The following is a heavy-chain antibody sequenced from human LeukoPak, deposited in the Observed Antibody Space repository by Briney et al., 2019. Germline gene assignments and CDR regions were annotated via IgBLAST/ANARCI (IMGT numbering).Heavy chain of an antibody. CDR3: ARVGYYYESSSYSGAFDI. D-gene: IGHD3-22*01. CDR1: GFTFDDYG. J-gene: IGHJ3*02. V-gene: IGHV3-20*04. CDR2: INWNGGST. Sequence: PGGSMRLYCTASGFTFDDYGMSWVRQAPGKGLEWVSGINWNGGSTGYADSVKGRFTISRDNAKNSLYLQMNSLRAEDTALYYCARVGYYYESSSYSGAFDIWGQGAMVTVSS.